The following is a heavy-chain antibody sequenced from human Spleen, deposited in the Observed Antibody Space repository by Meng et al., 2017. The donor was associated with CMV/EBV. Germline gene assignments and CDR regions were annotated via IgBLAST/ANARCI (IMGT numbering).Heavy chain of an antibody. J-gene: IGHJ5*02. Sequence: VQLQQWDGGLLKPSQTLSLPCAVYGGSFSGYYWSWIRQPPGKGLEWIGEINHSGSTNYNPSLKSRVTISVDTSKNQFSLKLSSVTAADTAVYYCARDRGSSSTWFDPWGQGTLVTVSS. CDR2: INHSGST. V-gene: IGHV4-34*01. CDR1: GGSFSGYY. CDR3: ARDRGSSSTWFDP. D-gene: IGHD6-6*01.